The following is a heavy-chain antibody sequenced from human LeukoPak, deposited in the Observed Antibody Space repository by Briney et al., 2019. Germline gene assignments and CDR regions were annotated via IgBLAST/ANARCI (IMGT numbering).Heavy chain of an antibody. D-gene: IGHD6-13*01. V-gene: IGHV7-4-1*02. Sequence: EASVKVSCKASGYTFSDYGLNWVRQAPGQGLEWMGWISTDTGNPTYAQSFTGRFVFSLDISVSTSYLQITSLKAEDTAVYYCARGQQLSDYWGQGTLVTVSS. J-gene: IGHJ4*02. CDR2: ISTDTGNP. CDR1: GYTFSDYG. CDR3: ARGQQLSDY.